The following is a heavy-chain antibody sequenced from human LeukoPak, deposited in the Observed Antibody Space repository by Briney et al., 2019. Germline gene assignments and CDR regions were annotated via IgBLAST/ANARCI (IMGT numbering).Heavy chain of an antibody. D-gene: IGHD2-2*01. CDR2: IYYSGST. CDR1: GGSINSNY. J-gene: IGHJ3*02. CDR3: ATPYCSGISCLDVFNM. Sequence: SETLSLTCTVSGGSINSNYWNWIRQPPGKGLEWIGFIYYSGSTSYNPSLKSRVTISLDTSKNQFSLKLSSVTAADTAVYYCATPYCSGISCLDVFNMWGQGTRVTVSS. V-gene: IGHV4-59*01.